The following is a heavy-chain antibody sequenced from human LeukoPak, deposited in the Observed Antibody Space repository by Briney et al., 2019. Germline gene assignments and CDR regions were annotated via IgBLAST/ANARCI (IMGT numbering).Heavy chain of an antibody. J-gene: IGHJ4*02. CDR2: MNPNSGNT. Sequence: ASVKVSCKASGYTFTSYDIDWVRQATGQGLEWMGWMNPNSGNTGYAQKFQGRVTVTRNTSISTAYMELSSLRSEDTAVYYCAKSGYSYGYYFDYWGQGTLVTVSS. D-gene: IGHD5-18*01. CDR3: AKSGYSYGYYFDY. V-gene: IGHV1-8*01. CDR1: GYTFTSYD.